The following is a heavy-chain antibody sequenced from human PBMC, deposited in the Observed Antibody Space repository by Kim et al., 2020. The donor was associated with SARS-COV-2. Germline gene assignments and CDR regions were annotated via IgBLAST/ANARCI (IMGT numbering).Heavy chain of an antibody. Sequence: GGSLRLSCAASGFTFSTYSMSWVRQAPGEGLEWISSINSGGDDRYYADSVKGRFTISRDNSRDTVFLQMNDLRADDTALYFCARRSTGLGGFDYWGQGTLVTVSS. V-gene: IGHV3-23*01. J-gene: IGHJ4*02. CDR1: GFTFSTYS. D-gene: IGHD3-10*01. CDR3: ARRSTGLGGFDY. CDR2: INSGGDDR.